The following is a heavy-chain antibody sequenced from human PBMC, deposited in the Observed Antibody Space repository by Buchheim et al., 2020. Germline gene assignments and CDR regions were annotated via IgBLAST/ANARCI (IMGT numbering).Heavy chain of an antibody. V-gene: IGHV4-4*02. D-gene: IGHD1-26*01. J-gene: IGHJ4*02. Sequence: QVQLQESGPGLVKPSGTLSLTCTVSGASTYSDNWCSWLRQPPGKRLEWMGEIFQSGATNYTPSLNSRVTISLDKSKNQFSLDVYSVTAADRAVYYCARNQAGILGASFWGQGTL. CDR2: IFQSGAT. CDR3: ARNQAGILGASF. CDR1: GASTYSDNW.